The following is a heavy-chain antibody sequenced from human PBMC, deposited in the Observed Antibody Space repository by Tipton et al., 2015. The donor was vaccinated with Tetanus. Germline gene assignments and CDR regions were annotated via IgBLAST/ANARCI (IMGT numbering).Heavy chain of an antibody. CDR2: ISGGGRST. V-gene: IGHV3-23*01. Sequence: SLRLSCAASGFTFSNYALSWVRQAPGKGLEWVASISGGGRSTHYAESVQGRFTISRDNSQNTVFLQMNSLRAEDTAVYYCARATGGYRGYDYVDFWGQGTLVAVSS. CDR3: ARATGGYRGYDYVDF. J-gene: IGHJ4*02. D-gene: IGHD5-12*01. CDR1: GFTFSNYA.